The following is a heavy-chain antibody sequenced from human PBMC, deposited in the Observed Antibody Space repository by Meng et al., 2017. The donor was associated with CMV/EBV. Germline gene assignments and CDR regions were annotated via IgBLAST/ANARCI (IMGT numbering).Heavy chain of an antibody. Sequence: GSLRLSCAVYGGSFSGYYWSWIRQPPGKGLEWIGEINHSGSTNYNPSLKIRVTISVYTSKKQFSLKLSSVTAADTAVYYCARGPFQLLYYLDYWGQGTLVTVSS. CDR1: GGSFSGYY. V-gene: IGHV4-34*01. D-gene: IGHD2-2*02. J-gene: IGHJ4*02. CDR2: INHSGST. CDR3: ARGPFQLLYYLDY.